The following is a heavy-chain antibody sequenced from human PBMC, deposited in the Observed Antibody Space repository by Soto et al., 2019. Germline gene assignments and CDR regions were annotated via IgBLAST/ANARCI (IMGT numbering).Heavy chain of an antibody. D-gene: IGHD6-19*01. CDR2: IGSSGSTT. CDR3: ARGRQWPIDY. V-gene: IGHV3-48*01. J-gene: IGHJ4*02. CDR1: GFTFSSYS. Sequence: GGSLRLSCAASGFTFSSYSMNWVRQAPGKGLEWVSYIGSSGSTTYYADSLRGRFTISRDNAKNSLYLQMNSLRVEDTALYYCARGRQWPIDYWGQGTLVTVSS.